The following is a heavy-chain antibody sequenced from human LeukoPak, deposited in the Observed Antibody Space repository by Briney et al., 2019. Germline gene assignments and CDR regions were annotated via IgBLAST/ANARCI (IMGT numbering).Heavy chain of an antibody. J-gene: IGHJ4*02. D-gene: IGHD4-23*01. CDR1: GFTFSTYG. CDR3: AKPTRGSGNSFLIDF. Sequence: AGGSLRLSCAASGFTFSTYGMHWVRQAPGKGLEWVAVISSDADREYYGDSVKGRFSISRDNSRNTLYLQMNSLRAEDTAVYFCAKPTRGSGNSFLIDFWGQGTLVIVSS. V-gene: IGHV3-30*18. CDR2: ISSDADRE.